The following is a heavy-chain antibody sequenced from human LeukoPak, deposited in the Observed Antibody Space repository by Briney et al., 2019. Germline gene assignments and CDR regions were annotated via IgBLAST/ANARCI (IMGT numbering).Heavy chain of an antibody. D-gene: IGHD1-1*01. J-gene: IGHJ4*02. V-gene: IGHV4-38-2*02. CDR1: GYSISSTYY. CDR2: ISHSGST. Sequence: SETRSLTCTVSGYSISSTYYGAWIRQPPGKGLEWIATISHSGSTYYTPSLESRLTISLDTSRNHFSLRLSSATAADTAVYYCARVNAPVATFDYWGLGTLVAVSS. CDR3: ARVNAPVATFDY.